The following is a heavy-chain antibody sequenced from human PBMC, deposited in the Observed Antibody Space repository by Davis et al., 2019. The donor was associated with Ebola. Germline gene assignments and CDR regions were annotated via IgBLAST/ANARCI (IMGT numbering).Heavy chain of an antibody. Sequence: PGASLRLCCAVSGVALSNCLIHGVRQAPGKRLAWVSRIDNDGGGTSYADSVKGRFTISRDNAKNTVYLQMNSLRADDTAVYYCATVFDYWGQGILVTVSS. CDR1: GVALSNCL. J-gene: IGHJ4*02. CDR3: ATVFDY. CDR2: IDNDGGGT. V-gene: IGHV3-74*01.